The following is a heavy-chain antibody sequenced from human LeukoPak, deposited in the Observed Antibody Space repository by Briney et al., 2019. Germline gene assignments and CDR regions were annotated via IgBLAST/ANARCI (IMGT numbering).Heavy chain of an antibody. D-gene: IGHD1-1*01. CDR3: ARDRGTWNDDGFDY. V-gene: IGHV4-4*02. CDR2: IYTSGST. CDR1: GGSISSSNW. Sequence: SGTLSLTCAVSGGSISSSNWWSWVRQPAGKGLEWIGRIYTSGSTNYNPSLKSRVTMSVDTSKNQFSLKLSSVTAADTAVYYCARDRGTWNDDGFDYWGQGTLVTVSS. J-gene: IGHJ4*02.